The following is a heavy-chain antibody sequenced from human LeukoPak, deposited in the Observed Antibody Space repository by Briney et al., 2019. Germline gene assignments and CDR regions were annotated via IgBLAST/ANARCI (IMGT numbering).Heavy chain of an antibody. Sequence: PGGTLTLTCAAYGFTFSNAWMNWVRQSPGKGLEWVGGIKRKNVGSTIDDGAPVNGSFTVERDDSKNTLLLQMNRLKTEDAAMYHCSTGVRDSSGYYNFDYRGQGTLVTVSS. CDR3: STGVRDSSGYYNFDY. D-gene: IGHD3-22*01. CDR2: IKRKNVGSTI. J-gene: IGHJ4*02. V-gene: IGHV3-15*01. CDR1: GFTFSNAW.